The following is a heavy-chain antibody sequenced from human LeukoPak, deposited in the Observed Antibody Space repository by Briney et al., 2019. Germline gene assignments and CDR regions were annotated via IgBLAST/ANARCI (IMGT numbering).Heavy chain of an antibody. J-gene: IGHJ4*02. CDR2: IYYSGST. V-gene: IGHV4-59*01. CDR3: ARNVGATIFDY. D-gene: IGHD1-26*01. Sequence: SETLSLTCTVSGGSISSYYWSWIRQPPGKGLEWIGYIYYSGSTNYNPSLKSRVTISVDTSKNRFSLKLSSVTAADTAVYYCARNVGATIFDYWGQGTLVTVSS. CDR1: GGSISSYY.